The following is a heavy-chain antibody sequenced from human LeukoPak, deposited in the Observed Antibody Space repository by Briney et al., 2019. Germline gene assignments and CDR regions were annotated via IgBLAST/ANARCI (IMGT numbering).Heavy chain of an antibody. CDR2: ISPDNGGT. CDR1: GYTFTVYH. V-gene: IGHV1-2*02. Sequence: ASVKVSCKASGYTFTVYHLHWVRQAPGQGLEWMGWISPDNGGTNYAQKFQGSVTMTRDPSSTTAYMEMTRLTSADTAVYYCARVGYYGSGTFGYWGQGAQVTVSS. CDR3: ARVGYYGSGTFGY. D-gene: IGHD3-10*01. J-gene: IGHJ4*02.